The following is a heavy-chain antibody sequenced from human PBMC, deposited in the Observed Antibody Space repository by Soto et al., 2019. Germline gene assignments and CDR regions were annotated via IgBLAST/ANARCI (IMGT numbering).Heavy chain of an antibody. D-gene: IGHD3-16*01. CDR2: INHSGST. CDR3: ARTRYYDYVWGSYSRWFDP. Sequence: SETLSLTCAGYGGSFSGYYWSWIRQPPGKGLEWIGEINHSGSTNYNPSLKSRVTISVGTSKNQFSLKLSSVTAADTAVYYCARTRYYDYVWGSYSRWFDPWGQGTLVTVSS. CDR1: GGSFSGYY. J-gene: IGHJ5*02. V-gene: IGHV4-34*01.